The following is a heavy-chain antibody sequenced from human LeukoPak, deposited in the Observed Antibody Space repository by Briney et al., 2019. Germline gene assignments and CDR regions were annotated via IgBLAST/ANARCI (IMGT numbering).Heavy chain of an antibody. J-gene: IGHJ4*02. D-gene: IGHD5-18*01. CDR1: GYTFTSYY. Sequence: ASVKVSCKASGYTFTSYYMHWVRQAPGQGLEWMGIINPSGDSTSYAQKFQGRVTMTRDTSTSTVYMELSSLRSEDTAVYYCARARGYSYGYVPGLDYWGQGTLVTVSS. V-gene: IGHV1-46*01. CDR3: ARARGYSYGYVPGLDY. CDR2: INPSGDST.